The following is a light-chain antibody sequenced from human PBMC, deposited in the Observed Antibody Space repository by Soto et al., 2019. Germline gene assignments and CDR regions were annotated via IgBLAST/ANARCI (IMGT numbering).Light chain of an antibody. CDR2: HIS. J-gene: IGKJ1*01. V-gene: IGKV2-24*01. CDR3: MQLTQFPWT. CDR1: QSLVHSDGNTY. Sequence: IVMTQTPLSSPVTLGQPASISCRSSQSLVHSDGNTYLTWLHQRPGQPPRLLHYHISKLFSGVPDRFSGSGAGTDFTLKISRVEAEDVGVYYCMQLTQFPWTFGQGTKVVIK.